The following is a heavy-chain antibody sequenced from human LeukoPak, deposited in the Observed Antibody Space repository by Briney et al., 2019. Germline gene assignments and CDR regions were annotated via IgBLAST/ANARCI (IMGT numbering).Heavy chain of an antibody. Sequence: GGSLRLSCAASGFTFSRYTMSWVRQAPGKGLEWVSSISASGVSAYYADSVKGRFTISRDNSKNTVHLQMNSLRAEDTAVYYCAKSRLEYYYDCSGYYWDYWGQGTLVTVSS. CDR1: GFTFSRYT. CDR3: AKSRLEYYYDCSGYYWDY. CDR2: ISASGVSA. V-gene: IGHV3-23*01. D-gene: IGHD3-22*01. J-gene: IGHJ4*02.